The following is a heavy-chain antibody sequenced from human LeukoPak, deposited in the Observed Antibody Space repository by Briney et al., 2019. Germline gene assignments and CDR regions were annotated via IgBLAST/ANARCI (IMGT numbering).Heavy chain of an antibody. V-gene: IGHV3-23*01. J-gene: IGHJ1*01. CDR1: GFTFSNYA. CDR2: ISDNGIAT. Sequence: GGSLRLSCAASGFTFSNYAMSWVRQAPGKGLEWVSGISDNGIATNYADSVKGRFTISRDNSKNTLYLQMNSLRAEDTAIYYCTPGGNFCSGDVCLTEDWGQGTLVSVSS. CDR3: TPGGNFCSGDVCLTED. D-gene: IGHD2-8*02.